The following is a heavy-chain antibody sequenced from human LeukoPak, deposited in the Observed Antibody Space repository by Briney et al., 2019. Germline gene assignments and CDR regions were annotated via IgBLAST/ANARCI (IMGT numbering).Heavy chain of an antibody. CDR2: FSGSGGST. CDR3: ARAPDRYCSGGSCYHGGFDY. Sequence: GGSLRLSCAASGFTFSTYAMSWVRQPPGKGLEWVSAFSGSGGSTYYADSVKGRFTISRDNSKNTLYLQMNSLRAEDTAVYYCARAPDRYCSGGSCYHGGFDYWGQGTLVTVSS. CDR1: GFTFSTYA. J-gene: IGHJ4*02. V-gene: IGHV3-23*01. D-gene: IGHD2-15*01.